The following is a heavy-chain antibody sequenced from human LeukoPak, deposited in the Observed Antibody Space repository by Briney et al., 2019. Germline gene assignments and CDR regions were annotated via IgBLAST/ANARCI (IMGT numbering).Heavy chain of an antibody. J-gene: IGHJ4*02. CDR2: INHSGST. Sequence: SETLSLTCAVYGGSFSGYYWSWIRQPPGKGLEWIGEINHSGSTNYNPSLKSRVTISVDTSKNQFSLKLSSVTAADTAVYYCAKDLGYCSGGSCPSDYWGQGTLVTVSS. CDR1: GGSFSGYY. V-gene: IGHV4-34*01. D-gene: IGHD2-15*01. CDR3: AKDLGYCSGGSCPSDY.